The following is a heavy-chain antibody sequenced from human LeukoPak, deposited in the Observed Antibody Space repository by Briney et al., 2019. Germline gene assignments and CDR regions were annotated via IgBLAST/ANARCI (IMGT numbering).Heavy chain of an antibody. Sequence: SETLSLTCTVSGGSISSSSYYWGWIRQPPGKGLEWIGSIYYSGSTYYNPSLKSRVTISVDTSKNQFSLKLSSVTAADTAVYYCARAWEVRDQDAFDIWGQGTMVTVSS. D-gene: IGHD1-26*01. CDR1: GGSISSSSYY. V-gene: IGHV4-39*07. J-gene: IGHJ3*02. CDR2: IYYSGST. CDR3: ARAWEVRDQDAFDI.